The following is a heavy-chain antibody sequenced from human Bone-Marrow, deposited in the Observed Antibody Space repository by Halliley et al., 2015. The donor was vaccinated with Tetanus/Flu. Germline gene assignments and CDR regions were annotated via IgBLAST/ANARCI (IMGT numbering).Heavy chain of an antibody. V-gene: IGHV3-64D*06. J-gene: IGHJ4*02. Sequence: SLRLSCAASGFNFSRYSLYWVRQAPGKGLEYVAAISRSGAMSYYADSVKGRFTNSRDNSKNTLYLQMSSLRVEDSAVYHCVKGLTVTTNLLFDHWGQGTLVTVSS. CDR2: ISRSGAMS. CDR3: VKGLTVTTNLLFDH. CDR1: GFNFSRYS. D-gene: IGHD4-17*01.